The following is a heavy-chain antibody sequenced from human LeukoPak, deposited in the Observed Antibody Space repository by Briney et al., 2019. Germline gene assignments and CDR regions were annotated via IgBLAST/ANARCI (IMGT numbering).Heavy chain of an antibody. Sequence: GGSLRLSCAASGFTFSDYYMTWIRQAPGKGLEWVSYISNSGNTIYYADSVKGRFTISRDNSKNTVFLQMNNLRTEDTAVYFCARPSPPGDGYNPPDYWGQGTLVTVSS. D-gene: IGHD5-24*01. CDR2: ISNSGNTI. CDR3: ARPSPPGDGYNPPDY. CDR1: GFTFSDYY. J-gene: IGHJ4*02. V-gene: IGHV3-11*04.